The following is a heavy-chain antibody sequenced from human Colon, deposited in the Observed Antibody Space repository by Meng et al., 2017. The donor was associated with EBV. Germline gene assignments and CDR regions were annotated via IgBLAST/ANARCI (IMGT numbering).Heavy chain of an antibody. CDR3: ARDRKHYGERGWFDP. CDR1: GGSISSGDYY. D-gene: IGHD4-17*01. J-gene: IGHJ5*02. CDR2: IYYSGST. Sequence: QVQLQESGPGLVQPSPTLSLPCTVSGGSISSGDYYWSWIRQPPGKGLEWIGYIYYSGSTYSNASLKSRVTISIDRSKNQFSLKLSSVTAADTAVYYCARDRKHYGERGWFDPWGQGTLVTVSS. V-gene: IGHV4-30-4*01.